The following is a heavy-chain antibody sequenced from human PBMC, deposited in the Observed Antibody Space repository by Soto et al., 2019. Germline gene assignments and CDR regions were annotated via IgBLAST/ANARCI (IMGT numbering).Heavy chain of an antibody. CDR1: GFTFSNYA. CDR3: ASLPVPDY. CDR2: ISGNGGST. J-gene: IGHJ4*02. D-gene: IGHD4-17*01. Sequence: GGSLRLSCAASGFTFSNYAMSWVRQAPGKGLEWVSGISGNGGSTYYADSVKGRFTISRDNSKNTLYLQMNSLRVEDTAVYYCASLPVPDYWGQGTLVTVSS. V-gene: IGHV3-23*01.